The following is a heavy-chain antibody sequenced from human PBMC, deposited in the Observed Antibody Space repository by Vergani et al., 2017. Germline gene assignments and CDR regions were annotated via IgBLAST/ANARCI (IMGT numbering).Heavy chain of an antibody. D-gene: IGHD3-3*01. Sequence: QVQLVQSGAEVKKPGSSVKVSCKASGGTFSSSVISWVRQAPGQGLEWMGRIVPIFGTATYAHNFQGRVAITADKSTSTAYMELTSLRSEDTAVYYCARDVSYFWSGSIFDYWGQGTLVTVSS. V-gene: IGHV1-69*14. CDR3: ARDVSYFWSGSIFDY. J-gene: IGHJ4*02. CDR1: GGTFSSSV. CDR2: IVPIFGTA.